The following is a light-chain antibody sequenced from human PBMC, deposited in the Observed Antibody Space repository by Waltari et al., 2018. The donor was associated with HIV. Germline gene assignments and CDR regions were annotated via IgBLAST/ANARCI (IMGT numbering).Light chain of an antibody. CDR2: KAS. V-gene: IGKV1-5*03. CDR1: QTISDW. CDR3: QQYSTFPGT. J-gene: IGKJ1*01. Sequence: EIKMTQTPSALSASVGDRVTITCRASQTISDWLAWYQQRPGKAPKLLIFKASGLESGVPSRFSGSLSGTEFTLTISSLQPDDLATYYCQQYSTFPGTFGQGTKMEI.